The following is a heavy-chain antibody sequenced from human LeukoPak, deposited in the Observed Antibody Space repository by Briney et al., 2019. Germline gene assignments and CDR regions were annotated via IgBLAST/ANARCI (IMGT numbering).Heavy chain of an antibody. V-gene: IGHV3-30*04. Sequence: GGSLRLSSAASGFTSSSYAMHWVRQAPGKGLEWVAVISYDGSNKYYADSVKGRFTISRDNSKNTLYLQMNSLRAEETAVYYCARGAHYYMDVWGKGTTVTVSS. CDR1: GFTSSSYA. J-gene: IGHJ6*03. CDR2: ISYDGSNK. CDR3: ARGAHYYMDV.